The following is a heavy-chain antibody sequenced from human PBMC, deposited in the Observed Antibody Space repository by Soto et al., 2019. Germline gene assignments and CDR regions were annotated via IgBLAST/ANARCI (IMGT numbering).Heavy chain of an antibody. D-gene: IGHD1-26*01. J-gene: IGHJ6*02. CDR1: GFTLDHA. Sequence: EVQLVESGGGLVQPGRSLRLSCAASGFTLDHAMHWVRQAPGKGLEWVSGIYWNSDRIDYADSVKGRFTISRDNAKNSLYLQMNNLRPEDTAVYYCAKDILPGGVDVWGQGTTVTVSS. V-gene: IGHV3-9*01. CDR3: AKDILPGGVDV. CDR2: IYWNSDRI.